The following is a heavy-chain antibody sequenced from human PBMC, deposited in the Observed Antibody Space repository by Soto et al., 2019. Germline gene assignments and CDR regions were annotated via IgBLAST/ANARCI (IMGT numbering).Heavy chain of an antibody. CDR2: ISTYNGDT. J-gene: IGHJ5*02. CDR1: GYTFTRSG. CDR3: ARARVSGPNWFDP. D-gene: IGHD3-16*01. Sequence: VSVKVSCKASGYTFTRSGISWVRQAPGQGLEWMGWISTYNGDTNYAQKLQGRVTMTTDTSTSTAYMELRSLRSDDTAVYSCARARVSGPNWFDPWGQGTMVTVSS. V-gene: IGHV1-18*01.